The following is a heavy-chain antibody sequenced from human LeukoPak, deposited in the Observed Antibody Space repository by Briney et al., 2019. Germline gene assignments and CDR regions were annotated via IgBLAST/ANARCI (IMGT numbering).Heavy chain of an antibody. CDR2: ICYSGST. V-gene: IGHV4-39*07. D-gene: IGHD6-19*01. CDR3: ARARGSSGWYVTGPDFDY. CDR1: GGSISSSSYY. J-gene: IGHJ4*02. Sequence: SETLSLTCTVSGGSISSSSYYWGWIRQPPGKGLEWIGSICYSGSTYHNPSLKSRVTVSVDTSKNQFSLKLSSVTAADTAVYCCARARGSSGWYVTGPDFDYWGQGTLVTVSS.